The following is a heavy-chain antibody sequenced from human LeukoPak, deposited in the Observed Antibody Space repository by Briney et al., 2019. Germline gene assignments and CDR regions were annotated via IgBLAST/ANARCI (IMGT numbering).Heavy chain of an antibody. CDR2: IYPDDSDT. CDR1: GYSFTSYW. V-gene: IGHV5-51*01. D-gene: IGHD1-14*01. Sequence: GESLQISCKGSGYSFTSYWIGWVRQMPGKGLEWMGSIYPDDSDTRYNPSFEGQVTISADKSSSTAYLQWSSLKASDTGMYYCARGGNHDYYYYMDVWGKGTTITLYS. J-gene: IGHJ6*03. CDR3: ARGGNHDYYYYMDV.